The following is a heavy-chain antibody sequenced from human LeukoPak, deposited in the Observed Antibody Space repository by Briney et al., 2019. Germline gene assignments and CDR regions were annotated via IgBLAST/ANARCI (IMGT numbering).Heavy chain of an antibody. Sequence: GGSLRLSCRGSGFSFSSYSMNWVRQAPGKGLEWVSFITLSSSEIFYADSVRGRFSISRDNAQNSLFLQMSSLLAEDTAVYYYVRGSGPTVGYYRMDVWGTGSTVSVSS. CDR1: GFSFSSYS. D-gene: IGHD1-26*01. V-gene: IGHV3-21*05. J-gene: IGHJ6*01. CDR3: VRGSGPTVGYYRMDV. CDR2: ITLSSSEI.